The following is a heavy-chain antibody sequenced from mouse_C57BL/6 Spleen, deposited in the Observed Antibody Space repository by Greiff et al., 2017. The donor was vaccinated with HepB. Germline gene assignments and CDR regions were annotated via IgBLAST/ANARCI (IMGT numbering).Heavy chain of an antibody. CDR1: GYTFTSYW. Sequence: QVQLQQPGAELVKPGALVKLSCKASGYTFTSYWMQWVKQRPGQGLEWIGEIDPSDSYTNYNQKFKGKATLTVDTSSSTAYMQLSSLTSEDSAVYYCARWRVVSPVFDVWGTGTTVTVSS. J-gene: IGHJ1*03. V-gene: IGHV1-50*01. D-gene: IGHD1-1*01. CDR2: IDPSDSYT. CDR3: ARWRVVSPVFDV.